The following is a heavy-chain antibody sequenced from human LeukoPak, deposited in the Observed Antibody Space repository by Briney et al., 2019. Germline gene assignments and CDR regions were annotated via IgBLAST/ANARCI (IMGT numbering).Heavy chain of an antibody. CDR3: ADFSAPGEGSSWYTYY. CDR2: ISGSGGST. CDR1: GFTFSSYA. D-gene: IGHD6-13*01. J-gene: IGHJ4*02. Sequence: GGSLRLSCAASGFTFSSYAMSWVRQAPGKGLEWVSAISGSGGSTYYADSVKGRFTISRDNSKNTLYLQMNSLRAEDTAVYHCADFSAPGEGSSWYTYYWGQGTLVTVSS. V-gene: IGHV3-23*01.